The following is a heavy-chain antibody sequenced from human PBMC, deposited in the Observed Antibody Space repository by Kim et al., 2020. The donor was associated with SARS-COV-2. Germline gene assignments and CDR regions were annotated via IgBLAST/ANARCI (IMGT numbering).Heavy chain of an antibody. J-gene: IGHJ4*02. CDR2: INHSGST. Sequence: SETLSLTCAVYGGSFSGYYWSWIRQPPGKGLEWIGEINHSGSTNYNPSLKSRVTISVDTSKNQSSLKLSSVTAADMAVYYCARAREDIVVVPAPSVRYYFDCWGQGTLVTVSS. CDR3: ARAREDIVVVPAPSVRYYFDC. V-gene: IGHV4-34*01. D-gene: IGHD2-2*01. CDR1: GGSFSGYY.